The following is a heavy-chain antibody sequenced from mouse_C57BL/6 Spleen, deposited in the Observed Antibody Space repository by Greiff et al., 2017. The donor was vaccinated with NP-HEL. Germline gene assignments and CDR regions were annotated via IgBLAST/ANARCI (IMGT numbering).Heavy chain of an antibody. J-gene: IGHJ2*01. CDR1: GFTFSNYW. D-gene: IGHD3-3*01. CDR3: TGGPEDY. V-gene: IGHV6-3*01. Sequence: EVKVEESGGGLVQPGGSMKLSCVASGFTFSNYWMNWVRQSPEKGLAWVAQIRLKSDNYATHYAESVKGRFTISRDDSKSSVYLQMNNLRAEDTGIYYCTGGPEDYWGQGTTLTVSS. CDR2: IRLKSDNYAT.